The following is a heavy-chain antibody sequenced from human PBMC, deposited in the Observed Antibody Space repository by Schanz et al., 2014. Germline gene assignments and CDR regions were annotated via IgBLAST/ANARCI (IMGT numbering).Heavy chain of an antibody. D-gene: IGHD6-13*01. CDR3: ARGLIAAAGGAFDY. CDR1: GFTLRANA. V-gene: IGHV3-23*01. J-gene: IGHJ4*02. CDR2: INTGVNT. Sequence: EVHLLESGGGLVPPGGSLSFPWAAFGFTLRANAMCWVRQAPGKGLEWVSAINTGVNTYYADSVRARFTMSRDNSKNTLYLQMNSLRAGDAAVYYCARGLIAAAGGAFDYWGQGTLVAVSA.